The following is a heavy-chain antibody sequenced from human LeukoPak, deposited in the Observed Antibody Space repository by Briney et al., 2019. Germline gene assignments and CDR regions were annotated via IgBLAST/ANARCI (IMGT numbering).Heavy chain of an antibody. Sequence: PSETLSLTCAVYGGSFSGYYWSWIRQPPGKGLEWIGEINHSGSTNYNPSLKSRVTISVDTSKNQFSLKLSSVTAADTAVYYCATAPDSYYFDYWGQGTLVTVSS. CDR2: INHSGST. J-gene: IGHJ4*02. CDR3: ATAPDSYYFDY. V-gene: IGHV4-34*01. CDR1: GGSFSGYY.